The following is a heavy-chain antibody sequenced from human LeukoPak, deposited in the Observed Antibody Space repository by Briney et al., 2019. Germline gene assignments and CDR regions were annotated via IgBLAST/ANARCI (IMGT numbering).Heavy chain of an antibody. CDR2: ISSSSSYI. CDR3: ARGPPSRRPYYFDH. V-gene: IGHV3-21*01. Sequence: PGGSLRLSCAASGFTFSSYSMNWVRQAPGKGLEWVSSISSSSSYIYYADSVKGRFTISRDNAKNSLYLQMNSLRAEDTAVYYCARGPPSRRPYYFDHWGQGTLVTVSS. CDR1: GFTFSSYS. J-gene: IGHJ4*02.